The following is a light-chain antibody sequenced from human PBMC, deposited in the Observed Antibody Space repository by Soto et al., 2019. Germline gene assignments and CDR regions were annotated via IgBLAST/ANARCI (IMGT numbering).Light chain of an antibody. V-gene: IGKV3-20*01. CDR3: QQFSSYPLT. Sequence: EFVLTQSPATLSLSPGERATLSCRASQTVRNNYLDWYQQQPGQAPRILIYGASSRATGSTDRFSGGGSGTDFTLTISRLEPEDFAVYYCQQFSSYPLTFGEGTMVDVK. CDR2: GAS. J-gene: IGKJ4*01. CDR1: QTVRNNY.